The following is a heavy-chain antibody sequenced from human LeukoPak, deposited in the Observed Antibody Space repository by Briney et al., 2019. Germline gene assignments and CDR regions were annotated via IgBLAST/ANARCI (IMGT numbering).Heavy chain of an antibody. J-gene: IGHJ4*02. Sequence: GGSLRLSCAASGFTFSSYGMHWVRQAPGKGLEWVAVIWYDGSNKYYADSVKGRFTISRDNSKNTLYLQMNSLGAEDTAVYYCARELEYQLPYFDYWGQGTLVTVSS. D-gene: IGHD2-2*01. CDR2: IWYDGSNK. V-gene: IGHV3-33*01. CDR1: GFTFSSYG. CDR3: ARELEYQLPYFDY.